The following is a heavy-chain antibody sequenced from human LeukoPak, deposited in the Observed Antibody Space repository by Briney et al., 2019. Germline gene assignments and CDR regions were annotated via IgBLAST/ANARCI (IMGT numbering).Heavy chain of an antibody. J-gene: IGHJ4*02. CDR3: AKDWTPHNRVYDCFDF. CDR2: IGSGADL. Sequence: GGSLRLSCAASGFAFGVHAMSWVRQAPGKGPEWVATIGSGADLFYAESAKGRFTISRDDPRNTLWLQMNSLRAEDTALYYCAKDWTPHNRVYDCFDFWGQGTQVTVSS. V-gene: IGHV3-23*01. CDR1: GFAFGVHA. D-gene: IGHD3-16*01.